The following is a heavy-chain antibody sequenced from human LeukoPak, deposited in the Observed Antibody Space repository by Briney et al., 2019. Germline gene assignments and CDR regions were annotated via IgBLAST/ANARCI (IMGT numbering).Heavy chain of an antibody. D-gene: IGHD3-22*01. J-gene: IGHJ4*02. Sequence: GASVKVSCKASGYTFTSYDINWVRQATGQGLEWMGWMNPNSGNTGYAQKFQGRVTIARNTSISTAYMELSSLRSEDTAVYYCARSGDSSGDDYWGQGTLVTVSS. V-gene: IGHV1-8*03. CDR2: MNPNSGNT. CDR3: ARSGDSSGDDY. CDR1: GYTFTSYD.